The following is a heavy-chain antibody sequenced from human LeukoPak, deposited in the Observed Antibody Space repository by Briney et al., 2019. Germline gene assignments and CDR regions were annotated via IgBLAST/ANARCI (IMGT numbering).Heavy chain of an antibody. CDR2: IYHSGST. CDR3: ARHGKGAFDT. Sequence: SETLSLTCAVSGYSTSSGYYWGWIRQPPGKGLEWIGSIYHSGSTYYNPSLKSRVTISVDTSKNQFSLRLSSVTAADTAVYYCARHGKGAFDTWGQGTMVTVSS. V-gene: IGHV4-38-2*01. D-gene: IGHD1-14*01. CDR1: GYSTSSGYY. J-gene: IGHJ3*02.